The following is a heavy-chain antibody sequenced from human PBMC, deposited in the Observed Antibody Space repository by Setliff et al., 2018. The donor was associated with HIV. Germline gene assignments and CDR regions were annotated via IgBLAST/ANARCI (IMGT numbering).Heavy chain of an antibody. J-gene: IGHJ3*02. CDR2: IKEDGGEK. V-gene: IGHV3-7*03. CDR1: GFTFSSYW. CDR3: VRDSINYDKAFDI. Sequence: LRLSCAASGFTFSSYWMSWVRQAPGKGLERVANIKEDGGEKWYVDSVKGRFTISRDNVRNSLYLQMNSLRAEDTAVYYCVRDSINYDKAFDIWGQGTMVTVSS. D-gene: IGHD3-16*01.